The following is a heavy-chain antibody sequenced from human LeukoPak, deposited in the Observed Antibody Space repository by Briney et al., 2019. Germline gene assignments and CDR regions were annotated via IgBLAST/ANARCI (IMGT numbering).Heavy chain of an antibody. D-gene: IGHD5-18*01. J-gene: IGHJ4*02. CDR1: GASISSSTYY. V-gene: IGHV4-39*01. CDR2: IYYSGDT. Sequence: KPSETLSFTCTVSGASISSSTYYWGWIRQPPGKGLEWIGSIYYSGDTYYTPSLKSRLTISVDTSRNQFSLNLSSVTAADTAVYYCARLRGYTYGPPGYWGQGTLVTVSS. CDR3: ARLRGYTYGPPGY.